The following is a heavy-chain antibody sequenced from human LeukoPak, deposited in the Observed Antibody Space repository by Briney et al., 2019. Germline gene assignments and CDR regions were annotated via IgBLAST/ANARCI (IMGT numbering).Heavy chain of an antibody. D-gene: IGHD2-15*01. Sequence: GASVKVSCKASGYTFTGYYMHWVRQAPGQGLEWMGIINPSGGSTSYAQKFQGRVTMTRDMSTSTVYMELSSLRSEDTAVYYCARTVVAATYFDYWGQGTLVTVSS. V-gene: IGHV1-46*01. CDR1: GYTFTGYY. CDR2: INPSGGST. CDR3: ARTVVAATYFDY. J-gene: IGHJ4*02.